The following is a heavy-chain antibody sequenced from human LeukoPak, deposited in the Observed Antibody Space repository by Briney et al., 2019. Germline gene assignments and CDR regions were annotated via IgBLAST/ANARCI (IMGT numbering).Heavy chain of an antibody. D-gene: IGHD3-16*01. J-gene: IGHJ4*02. Sequence: PGGSLRLSCVASGFSFSDLAMGLVRQAPGNGLECGSVISDSGSITYSADAMKRRFTISSDNCKSTQFLQMSSLRAEDTAVYYCARDGGGGYNQIDFWGQGTLVTASS. CDR1: GFSFSDLA. CDR2: ISDSGSIT. CDR3: ARDGGGGYNQIDF. V-gene: IGHV3-23*01.